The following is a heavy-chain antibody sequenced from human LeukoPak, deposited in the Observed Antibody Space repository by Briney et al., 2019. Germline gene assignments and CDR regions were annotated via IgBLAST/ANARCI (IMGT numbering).Heavy chain of an antibody. J-gene: IGHJ4*01. D-gene: IGHD1-26*01. Sequence: PGGSQRLSCAASGFTFSSYAMHWVRQAPGKGLEYVSAISSNGGSTYYANSVKGRFTISRDNSKNTLYLQMGSLRAEDMAVYYCATSPREWELPAFADWDQGTLVTVSS. CDR1: GFTFSSYA. V-gene: IGHV3-64*01. CDR2: ISSNGGST. CDR3: ATSPREWELPAFAD.